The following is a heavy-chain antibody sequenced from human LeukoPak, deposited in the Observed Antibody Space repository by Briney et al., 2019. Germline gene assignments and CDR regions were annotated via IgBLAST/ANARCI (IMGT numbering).Heavy chain of an antibody. Sequence: SVKVSCKASGGTFSSYAISWVRQAPGQGLEWMGRIIPILGIANYAQKFQGRVTITADKSTSTAYMELSSLRSEDTAVYYCARESRSGSYFVYWGQGTLVTVSS. J-gene: IGHJ4*02. V-gene: IGHV1-69*04. CDR3: ARESRSGSYFVY. CDR2: IIPILGIA. D-gene: IGHD1-26*01. CDR1: GGTFSSYA.